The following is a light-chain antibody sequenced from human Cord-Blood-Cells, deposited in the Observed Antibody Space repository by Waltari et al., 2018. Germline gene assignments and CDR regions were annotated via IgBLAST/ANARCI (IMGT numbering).Light chain of an antibody. V-gene: IGLV2-14*01. Sequence: QSALTQPASVSGSPGQSITISCTGTSSDVGGYNYVSWYQQHPGKAPKLMIYDVSKRPSGVSSRFSGAKSGNTGSLTISGLQAEDEADYYCSSYPSSSTWVCGGGTKLTVL. CDR3: SSYPSSSTWV. CDR2: DVS. CDR1: SSDVGGYNY. J-gene: IGLJ3*02.